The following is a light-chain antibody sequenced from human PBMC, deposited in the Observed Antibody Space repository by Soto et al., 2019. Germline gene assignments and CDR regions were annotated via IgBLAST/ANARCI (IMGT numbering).Light chain of an antibody. V-gene: IGKV1-39*01. Sequence: DIQMTQSPSSVSASIGDTVTITCRASQDINIYLNWYQQKPGEVPRLLIYSASTLHSGVPSRFTGSGSETDFTLTIRSLQPDDFATYYCQHGYVAPYTFGQGTK. CDR2: SAS. J-gene: IGKJ2*01. CDR3: QHGYVAPYT. CDR1: QDINIY.